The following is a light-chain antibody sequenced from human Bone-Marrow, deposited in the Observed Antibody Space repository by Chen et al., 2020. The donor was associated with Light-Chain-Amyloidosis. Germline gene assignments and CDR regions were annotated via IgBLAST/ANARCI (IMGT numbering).Light chain of an antibody. CDR2: EVS. CDR1: SSDVGGYNY. CDR3: SSYAGSNNEGV. J-gene: IGLJ3*02. V-gene: IGLV2-8*01. Sequence: QSALPQPPSASGSPGQSVTLSCTGPSSDVGGYNYVSWYQQHPGKAPKLMIYEVSKRPSGVPDRFSGSKSGNTASLTVSGLQAEDEADYYCSSYAGSNNEGVFGGGTKLTVL.